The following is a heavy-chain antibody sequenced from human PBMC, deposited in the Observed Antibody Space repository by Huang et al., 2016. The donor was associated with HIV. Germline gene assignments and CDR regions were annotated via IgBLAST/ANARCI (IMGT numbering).Heavy chain of an antibody. CDR1: GDSVDSSYSY. Sequence: QVQLQESGQGLVKPSDTLSLTCIVSGDSVDSSYSYGGWVRQPPGKGLEWMGSIYSTENTYYNTYLNSRITISVDTSKNHFSLKLKTVTAADTAVYYCSRGPSTPATELWGQGTMVTVSS. CDR2: IYSTENT. J-gene: IGHJ3*01. D-gene: IGHD1-1*01. V-gene: IGHV4-39*02. CDR3: SRGPSTPATEL.